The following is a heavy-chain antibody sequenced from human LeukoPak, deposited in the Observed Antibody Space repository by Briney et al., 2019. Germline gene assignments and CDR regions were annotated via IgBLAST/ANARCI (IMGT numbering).Heavy chain of an antibody. Sequence: SETLSLTCTVSGGSISSGGYYWSWIRQPPGKGLEWIGYIYHSGSTYYNPSLKSRVTISVVRSKNQFSLKLSSVTAADTAVYYCATGLYSSSFDYWGQGTLVTVSS. V-gene: IGHV4-30-2*01. CDR3: ATGLYSSSFDY. D-gene: IGHD6-13*01. J-gene: IGHJ4*02. CDR1: GGSISSGGYY. CDR2: IYHSGST.